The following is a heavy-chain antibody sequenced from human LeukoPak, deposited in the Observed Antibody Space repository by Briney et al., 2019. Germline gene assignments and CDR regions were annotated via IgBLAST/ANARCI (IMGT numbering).Heavy chain of an antibody. CDR1: GFTFGSYA. J-gene: IGHJ4*02. CDR3: ARAMVLEEDY. CDR2: ISYDGSNK. V-gene: IGHV3-30*04. D-gene: IGHD3-10*01. Sequence: GGSLRLSCAASGFTFGSYAMHWVRQAPGKGLEWVAVISYDGSNKYYADSVKGRFTISRDNSKNTLYLQMNSLRAEDTAVYYCARAMVLEEDYWGQGTLVTVSS.